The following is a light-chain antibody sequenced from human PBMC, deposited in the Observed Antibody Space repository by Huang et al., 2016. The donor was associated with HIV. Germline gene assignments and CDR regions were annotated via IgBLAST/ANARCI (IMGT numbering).Light chain of an antibody. CDR3: QQSTNWPPLT. V-gene: IGKV3-11*01. CDR1: QSVGSF. CDR2: DAS. J-gene: IGKJ4*01. Sequence: EIVLTQSPATLSLSPGERATLSCRASQSVGSFLAWYQQKPGQAPRLLIYDASNRVPGIPARFSGSGSGTDFILTISSREPEDFALYYCQQSTNWPPLTFGGGTKVEIK.